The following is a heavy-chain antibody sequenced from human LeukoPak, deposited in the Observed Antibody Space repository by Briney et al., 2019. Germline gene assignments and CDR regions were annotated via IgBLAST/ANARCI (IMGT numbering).Heavy chain of an antibody. J-gene: IGHJ5*02. CDR1: GYTFTRYY. CDR3: ARSAVPAAIEDFGP. CDR2: INPNSGDT. D-gene: IGHD2-2*01. V-gene: IGHV1-2*02. Sequence: GASVTVSCKASGYTFTRYYMHWLRQAPGQGLDWMGWINPNSGDTNYAQKFQGRVTMTRDTSISTAYMELSRLRSDDTAVYYCARSAVPAAIEDFGPWGQGTLVTVSS.